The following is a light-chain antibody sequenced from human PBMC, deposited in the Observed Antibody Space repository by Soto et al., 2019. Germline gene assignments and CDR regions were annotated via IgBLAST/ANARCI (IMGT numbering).Light chain of an antibody. CDR3: QQSYITPPA. Sequence: DIQLTQSPSSLSASVGDRVTITCRASQSIGRYLHWYQQTPGNAPKLLIYAASSLQSGVPSRFSGSGSGTDFTLTISSLQPQDFATYYCQQSYITPPAFGQGTKVDIK. CDR1: QSIGRY. CDR2: AAS. J-gene: IGKJ1*01. V-gene: IGKV1-39*01.